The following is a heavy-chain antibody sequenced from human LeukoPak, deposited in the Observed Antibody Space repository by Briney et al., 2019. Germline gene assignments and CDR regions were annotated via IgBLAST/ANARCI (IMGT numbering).Heavy chain of an antibody. CDR1: GGSFSGYY. J-gene: IGHJ4*02. Sequence: SETLSLTCAVYGGSFSGYYWSWIRQPPGKGLEWIGEINHSGSTNYNPSLKSRVTISVDTSKNQFSLKLSPVTAADTAVYYCARDGTMVRGVFNYWGQGTLVTVSS. V-gene: IGHV4-34*01. D-gene: IGHD3-10*01. CDR3: ARDGTMVRGVFNY. CDR2: INHSGST.